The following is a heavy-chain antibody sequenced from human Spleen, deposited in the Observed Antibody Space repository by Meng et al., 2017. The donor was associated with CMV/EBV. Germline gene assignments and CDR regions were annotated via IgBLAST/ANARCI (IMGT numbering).Heavy chain of an antibody. CDR1: FTVSDYY. CDR3: ARDLVYDSSGYSQDLDY. D-gene: IGHD3-22*01. CDR2: ISSSGSTI. Sequence: FTVSDYYMSWIRQAPGKGLEWVSYISSSGSTIYYADSVKGRFTISRDNAKNSLYLQMNSLRAEDTAVYYCARDLVYDSSGYSQDLDYWGQGTLVTVSS. V-gene: IGHV3-11*01. J-gene: IGHJ4*02.